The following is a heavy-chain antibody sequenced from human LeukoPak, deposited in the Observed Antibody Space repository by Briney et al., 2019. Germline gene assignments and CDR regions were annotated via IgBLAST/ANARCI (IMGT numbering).Heavy chain of an antibody. Sequence: PGGSLRLSCAASGFTFSSYAMHWVRQAPGKGLEWVAVISYDGSQKYYSDSVKGRFTISRDNSKNTLYLQMNSLRAEDTAVYYCARTKYGSGSYYDDYWGQGTLVTVSS. J-gene: IGHJ4*02. CDR2: ISYDGSQK. CDR1: GFTFSSYA. V-gene: IGHV3-30*04. D-gene: IGHD3-10*01. CDR3: ARTKYGSGSYYDDY.